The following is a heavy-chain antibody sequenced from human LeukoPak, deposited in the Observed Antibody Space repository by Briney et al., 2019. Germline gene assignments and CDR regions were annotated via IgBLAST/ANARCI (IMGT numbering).Heavy chain of an antibody. CDR3: ARGDYYDSSGYYWDAFDI. CDR2: IYHSGST. V-gene: IGHV4-30-2*01. D-gene: IGHD3-22*01. Sequence: SQTLSLTCAVSGGSISSGGYSWSWIRQPPGKGLEWIGYIYHSGSTYYNPSLKSRVTISVDRSKNQFSLKLSSVTAADTAVYYCARGDYYDSSGYYWDAFDIWGQGTMVTVSS. J-gene: IGHJ3*02. CDR1: GGSISSGGYS.